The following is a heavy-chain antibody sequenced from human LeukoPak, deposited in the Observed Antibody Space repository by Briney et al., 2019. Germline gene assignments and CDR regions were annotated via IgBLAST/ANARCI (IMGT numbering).Heavy chain of an antibody. CDR2: INPSGGST. D-gene: IGHD6-19*01. J-gene: IGHJ4*02. CDR3: ARDGVAGTFYFDY. Sequence: ASVKVSCKASGYTFTSHYIHWVRHAPGQGLEWMGIINPSGGSTSYPQKFQGRVTMTRDTSTSTVYMELSSLRSEDTAVYFCARDGVAGTFYFDYWGQGTLVIVSS. V-gene: IGHV1-46*01. CDR1: GYTFTSHY.